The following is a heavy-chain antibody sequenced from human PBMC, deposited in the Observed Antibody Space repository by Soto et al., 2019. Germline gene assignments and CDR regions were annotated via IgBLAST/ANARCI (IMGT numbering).Heavy chain of an antibody. Sequence: FLTCAVYGGSFSGYYWSWIRQPPGKGLEWIGELNPSGSTNYHPSLNSRVTISSDTSKNQLSLRLNSVTAADTALYYCARGREQWLVDAFDIWGQGTMVTVSS. D-gene: IGHD6-19*01. CDR2: LNPSGST. V-gene: IGHV4-34*01. J-gene: IGHJ3*02. CDR1: GGSFSGYY. CDR3: ARGREQWLVDAFDI.